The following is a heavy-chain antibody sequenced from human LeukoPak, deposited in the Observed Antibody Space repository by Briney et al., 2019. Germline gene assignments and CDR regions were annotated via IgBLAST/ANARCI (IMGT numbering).Heavy chain of an antibody. D-gene: IGHD3-9*01. J-gene: IGHJ4*02. V-gene: IGHV3-23*01. Sequence: GSLRLSCAASGFTFSNYAMSWVRQAPGKGLGCVSAITGSGGNAYYADSVKSRFTISRDNSKNTLYLQMNSLRAEDTAVYYCATWGDYDVLTGYYVSDYWGQGTLVTVSS. CDR3: ATWGDYDVLTGYYVSDY. CDR2: ITGSGGNA. CDR1: GFTFSNYA.